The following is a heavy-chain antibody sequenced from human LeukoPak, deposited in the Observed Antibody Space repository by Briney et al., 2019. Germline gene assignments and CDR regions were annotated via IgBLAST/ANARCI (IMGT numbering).Heavy chain of an antibody. CDR3: AREAYRLYFDY. CDR1: GGSISSYY. CDR2: IYYSGST. J-gene: IGHJ4*02. Sequence: SETLSLTCTVSGGSISSYYWSWIRQPPGKGLEWIGYIYYSGSTNYNPSLKSRVTISVDTSKNQFSLKLSSVTAADTAVYYCAREAYRLYFDYWGQGTLVTVSS. V-gene: IGHV4-59*01. D-gene: IGHD2-2*01.